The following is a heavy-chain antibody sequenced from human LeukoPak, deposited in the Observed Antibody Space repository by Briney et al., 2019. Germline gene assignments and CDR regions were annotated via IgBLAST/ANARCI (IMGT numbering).Heavy chain of an antibody. J-gene: IGHJ4*02. CDR1: GFTFSSYA. D-gene: IGHD3-9*01. V-gene: IGHV3-30-3*01. CDR3: ARDSGYYDILTQFDD. CDR2: ISYDGSNK. Sequence: PGRSLSLSCAASGFTFSSYAMHWVRQAPGKGLVGVIVISYDGSNKYYADYVKGRFTISRDNSKNKLYLQMNSLRAEETAVYYCARDSGYYDILTQFDDWGQGTLVTVSS.